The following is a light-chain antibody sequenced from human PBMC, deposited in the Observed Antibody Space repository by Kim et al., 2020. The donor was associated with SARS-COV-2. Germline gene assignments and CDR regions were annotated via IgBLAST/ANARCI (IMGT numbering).Light chain of an antibody. CDR2: GAS. CDR1: QDISSN. V-gene: IGKV1-16*01. CDR3: QQYSSYPRT. J-gene: IGKJ1*01. Sequence: ASGGDRVTSTCRASQDISSNLAWFQQKPGKAPKSLIYGASSLQSGAPSRFSGGGFGTDFTLTISSLQAEDSATYYCQQYSSYPRTFGQGTKVDIK.